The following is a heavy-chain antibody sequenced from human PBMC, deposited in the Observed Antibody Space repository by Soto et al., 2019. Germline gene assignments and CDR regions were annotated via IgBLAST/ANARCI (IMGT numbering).Heavy chain of an antibody. Sequence: QVQLVQSGAEVKKPGSSVKVSCKASGGTFSSYAISWVRQAPGQGLEWMGGIIPIFGTANYAQKFQGRVTITADESTSTAYMELSSLRSEDTAVYYCARFDSSSGWDYYWYFDLWGRGTLVTVSS. CDR2: IIPIFGTA. V-gene: IGHV1-69*01. CDR1: GGTFSSYA. D-gene: IGHD6-19*01. CDR3: ARFDSSSGWDYYWYFDL. J-gene: IGHJ2*01.